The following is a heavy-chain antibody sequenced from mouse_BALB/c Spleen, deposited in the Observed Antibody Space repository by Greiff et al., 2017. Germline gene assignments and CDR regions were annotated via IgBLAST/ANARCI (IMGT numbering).Heavy chain of an antibody. Sequence: DVHLVESGGGLVQPGGSLKLSCAASGFTFSSYAMSWVRQSPEKRLEWVAEISSGGSYTYYPDTVTGRFTISRDNAKNTLYLEMSSLRSEDTAMYYCAREGDDYDVNFAYWGQGTLVTVSA. CDR1: GFTFSSYA. J-gene: IGHJ3*01. CDR2: ISSGGSYT. D-gene: IGHD2-4*01. CDR3: AREGDDYDVNFAY. V-gene: IGHV5-9-4*01.